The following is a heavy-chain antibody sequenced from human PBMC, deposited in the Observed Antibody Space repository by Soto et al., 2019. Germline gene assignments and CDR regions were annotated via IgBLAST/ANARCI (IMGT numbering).Heavy chain of an antibody. J-gene: IGHJ5*02. V-gene: IGHV1-69*01. CDR2: IIPIFGTA. CDR3: ASRMAYYDILTGYENWFDP. D-gene: IGHD3-9*01. CDR1: GGTFSSYA. Sequence: QVQLVQSGAEVKKPGSSVKVSCKASGGTFSSYAISWVRQAPGQGLEWMGGIIPIFGTANYAQKFQGRVTITADESTGTAYMELSSLRSEDTAVYYCASRMAYYDILTGYENWFDPWGQGTLVTVSS.